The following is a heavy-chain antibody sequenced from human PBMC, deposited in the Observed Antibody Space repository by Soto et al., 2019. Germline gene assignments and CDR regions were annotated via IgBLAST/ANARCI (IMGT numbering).Heavy chain of an antibody. CDR2: ISAYNGNT. Sequence: ASVKVSCKASGYTFTSYGSSWVRQAPGQGLEWMGWISAYNGNTNYAQKLQGRVTMTTDTSTSTAYVELRNLRSDARAVYYCARPGYWSGGTGFSRPRHYYYRMDVWGQGRPVTVSS. CDR1: GYTFTSYG. V-gene: IGHV1-18*01. J-gene: IGHJ6*01. CDR3: ARPGYWSGGTGFSRPRHYYYRMDV. D-gene: IGHD2-15*01.